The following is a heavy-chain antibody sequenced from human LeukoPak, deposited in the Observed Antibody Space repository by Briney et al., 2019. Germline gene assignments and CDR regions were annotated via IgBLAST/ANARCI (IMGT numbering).Heavy chain of an antibody. J-gene: IGHJ4*02. CDR1: GFTFSDYW. CDR2: IKEDGSDK. V-gene: IGHV3-7*03. CDR3: ASAPIHYDFWSGYSIWPSFDY. D-gene: IGHD3-3*01. Sequence: PGGSLRLSCAVSGFTFSDYWMTWVRQAPGRGLEWVANIKEDGSDKQYVDSVQGRFTISRDNAENSLYLQMNSLRAEDTAVYYCASAPIHYDFWSGYSIWPSFDYWGQGTLVTVSS.